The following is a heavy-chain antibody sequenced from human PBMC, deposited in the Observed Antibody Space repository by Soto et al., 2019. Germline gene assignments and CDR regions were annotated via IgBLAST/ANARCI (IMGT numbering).Heavy chain of an antibody. J-gene: IGHJ6*02. V-gene: IGHV3-7*03. Sequence: PGGSLRLSCAASGFTFSSYWMSWVRQAPGKGLEWVANIKQDGSEKYYVDSVKGRFTISRDNAKNSLYLQMNSLRAEDTAVYYCARDHLQRSSYGLEVWGQGTTVTVSS. CDR1: GFTFSSYW. CDR2: IKQDGSEK. D-gene: IGHD1-1*01. CDR3: ARDHLQRSSYGLEV.